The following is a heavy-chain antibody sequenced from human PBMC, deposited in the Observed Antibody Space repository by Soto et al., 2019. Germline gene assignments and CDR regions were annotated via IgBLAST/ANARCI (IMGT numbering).Heavy chain of an antibody. CDR2: IIPIFGTA. CDR1: GGTFSSYA. Sequence: QVQLVQSGAEVKKPGSSVKVSCKASGGTFSSYAISWVRQAPGQGLEWRGGIIPIFGTANYAQKFQGRVTMTADKSTSTAYMQQSSQRSEDTAVYYCSSSRGRQPNYFDYWGQGTLVTVSS. CDR3: SSSRGRQPNYFDY. V-gene: IGHV1-69*06. J-gene: IGHJ4*02. D-gene: IGHD3-10*01.